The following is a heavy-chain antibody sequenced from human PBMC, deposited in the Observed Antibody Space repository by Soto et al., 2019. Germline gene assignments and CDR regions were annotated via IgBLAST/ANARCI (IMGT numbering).Heavy chain of an antibody. V-gene: IGHV4-4*07. CDR3: ATATVPCAFDV. D-gene: IGHD1-26*01. CDR2: IYTSGTT. CDR1: GGPMSGYF. J-gene: IGHJ3*01. Sequence: HVQLQESGPGLVRPSETLSLKFNVSGGPMSGYFWSWFLLSAGKGLEWIGRIYTSGTTNYNPSFKRRVTMSVDTSWTHFSLILTSVTAADSALYYCATATVPCAFDVWGTGTMVSV.